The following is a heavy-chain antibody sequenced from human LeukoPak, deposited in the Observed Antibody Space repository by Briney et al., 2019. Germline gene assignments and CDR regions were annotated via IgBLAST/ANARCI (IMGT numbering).Heavy chain of an antibody. V-gene: IGHV4-39*01. Sequence: SETLSLTCTASGGSISSSSYYWGWIRQPPGKGLEWIGSIYYSGSTYYNPSLKSRVTISVDTSKNQFSLKLSSVTAADTAVYYCARQLGCCSSTSCYADKVDYWGQGTLVTVSS. CDR1: GGSISSSSYY. D-gene: IGHD2-2*01. CDR3: ARQLGCCSSTSCYADKVDY. CDR2: IYYSGST. J-gene: IGHJ4*02.